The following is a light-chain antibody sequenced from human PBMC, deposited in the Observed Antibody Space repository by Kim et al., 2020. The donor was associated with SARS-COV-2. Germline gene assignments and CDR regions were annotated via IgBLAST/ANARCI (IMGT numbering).Light chain of an antibody. V-gene: IGLV3-1*01. CDR3: QAWDSSTQNYV. J-gene: IGLJ1*01. CDR1: KLGDKY. Sequence: SYELTQPPSVSVSPGQTATIACSGYKLGDKYVSWYQQKPGQSPLVVIYQDHQRPSGIPERFSGSNSGNTATLTISGTQAMDEADYYCQAWDSSTQNYVFG. CDR2: QDH.